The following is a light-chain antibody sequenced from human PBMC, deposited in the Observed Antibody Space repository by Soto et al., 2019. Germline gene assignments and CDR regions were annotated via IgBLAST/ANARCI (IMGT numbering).Light chain of an antibody. CDR2: DAS. CDR3: QQYNSYSPT. J-gene: IGKJ1*01. CDR1: QSISSW. Sequence: DIQMTQSPSTLSASVGDRVTITCRASQSISSWLAWYQQKPGKAPKLLIYDASSLESGVPSRFSGSGSGTEFTLTISSLQPYDFATYYCQQYNSYSPTFGQGNKVEIK. V-gene: IGKV1-5*01.